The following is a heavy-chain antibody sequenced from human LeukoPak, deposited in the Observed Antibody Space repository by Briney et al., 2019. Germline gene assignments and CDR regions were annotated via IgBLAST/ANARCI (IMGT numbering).Heavy chain of an antibody. CDR1: GFTFSSYA. V-gene: IGHV3-30-3*01. J-gene: IGHJ1*01. D-gene: IGHD3-3*01. CDR2: ISYDGSNK. CDR3: ARTGYDFWSGLFQYFQH. Sequence: GRSLRLSCAASGFTFSSYAMHWVRQAPGKGLEWVAVISYDGSNKYYADSVKGRFTISRDNSKNTLYLQMNCLRAEDTAVYYCARTGYDFWSGLFQYFQHWGQGTLVTVSS.